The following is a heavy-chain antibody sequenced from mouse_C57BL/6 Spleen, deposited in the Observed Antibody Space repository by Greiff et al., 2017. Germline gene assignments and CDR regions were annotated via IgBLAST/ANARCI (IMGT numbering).Heavy chain of an antibody. CDR1: GFTFRDYG. CDR3: ARFEGSYAMDY. V-gene: IGHV5-17*01. CDR2: ISSGSSTI. Sequence: EVKLVESGGGLVKPGGSLKLSCAASGFTFRDYGMHWVRQAPEKGLEWVAYISSGSSTIYYADTVKGRFTISRDNAKNTLFLQMTSLRSEDTAMYYCARFEGSYAMDYWGQGTSVTVSS. J-gene: IGHJ4*01.